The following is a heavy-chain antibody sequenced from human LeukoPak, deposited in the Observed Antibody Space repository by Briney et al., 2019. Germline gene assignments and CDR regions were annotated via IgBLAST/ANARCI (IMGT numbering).Heavy chain of an antibody. CDR1: GFTFSSYG. V-gene: IGHV3-30*18. Sequence: QSGGSLILSCAASGFTFSSYGMHWVRQAPGKGLEWVAVISYDGSNKYYADSVKGRFTISRDNSKNTLYLQMNSLRAEDTAVYYCAKDRVDTAFDYWGQGILVTVSS. CDR2: ISYDGSNK. CDR3: AKDRVDTAFDY. J-gene: IGHJ4*02. D-gene: IGHD5-18*01.